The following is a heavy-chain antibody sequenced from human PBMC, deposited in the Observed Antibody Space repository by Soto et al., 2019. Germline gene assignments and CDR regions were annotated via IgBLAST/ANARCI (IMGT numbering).Heavy chain of an antibody. V-gene: IGHV4-59*01. J-gene: IGHJ5*02. Sequence: SETLSLTCTVSGGSISSYYWSWIRQPPGKGLEWIGYIYHSGSTNYNPSLKSRVTISVDTSKNQFSLKLSSVTAADTAVYYCARSRVRSSSWDPNWFDPWGQGTLVTVSS. D-gene: IGHD6-13*01. CDR1: GGSISSYY. CDR3: ARSRVRSSSWDPNWFDP. CDR2: IYHSGST.